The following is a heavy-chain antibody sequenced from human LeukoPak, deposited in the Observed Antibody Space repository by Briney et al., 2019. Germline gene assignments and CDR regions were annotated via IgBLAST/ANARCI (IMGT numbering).Heavy chain of an antibody. J-gene: IGHJ5*02. V-gene: IGHV4-39*07. Sequence: SETLSLTCTVSRGSISSSSYFWGWIRQPPGKGLEWIGEINHSGSTNYNPSLKSRVTISVDTSKNQFSLKLSSVTAADTAVYYCARFRSGMINWFDPWGQGTLVTVSS. CDR2: INHSGST. CDR3: ARFRSGMINWFDP. D-gene: IGHD3-10*01. CDR1: RGSISSSSYF.